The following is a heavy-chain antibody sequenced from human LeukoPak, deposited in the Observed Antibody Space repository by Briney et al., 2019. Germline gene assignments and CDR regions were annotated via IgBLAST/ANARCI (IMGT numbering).Heavy chain of an antibody. CDR1: GYTLTELS. V-gene: IGHV1-24*01. CDR2: FDPEDGET. CDR3: ARDPHEFSSGWSHFDY. D-gene: IGHD6-19*01. Sequence: ASVKVSCKVSGYTLTELSMHWVRQAPGKGLEWMGGFDPEDGETIYAQKFQGRVTMTEDTSTDTAYMELSSLRSEDTAVYYCARDPHEFSSGWSHFDYWGQGTLVTVSS. J-gene: IGHJ4*02.